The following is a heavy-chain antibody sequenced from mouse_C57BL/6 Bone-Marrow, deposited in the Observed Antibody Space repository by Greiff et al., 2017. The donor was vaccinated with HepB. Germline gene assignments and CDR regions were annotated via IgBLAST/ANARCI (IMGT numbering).Heavy chain of an antibody. CDR2: INPSTGGT. J-gene: IGHJ2*01. V-gene: IGHV1-42*01. Sequence: VQLQQSGPELVKPGASVKISCKASGYSFTGYYMNWVKQSPEKSLEWIGEINPSTGGTTYNQKFKAKATLTVDKSSSTAYMQLKSLTSEDAAVYYCARRRIYYYGSRYYFDYWGQGTTLTVSS. CDR1: GYSFTGYY. D-gene: IGHD1-1*01. CDR3: ARRRIYYYGSRYYFDY.